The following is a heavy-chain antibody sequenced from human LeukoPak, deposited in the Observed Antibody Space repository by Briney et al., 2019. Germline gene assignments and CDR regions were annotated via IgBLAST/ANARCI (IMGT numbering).Heavy chain of an antibody. CDR3: ARQVYDILTGYQDYFDY. D-gene: IGHD3-9*01. CDR2: IYPGDSDT. CDR1: GYIFTSYW. V-gene: IGHV5-51*01. Sequence: GASLQISCKGSGYIFTSYWIGWVRQMPGKGLEWMGIIYPGDSDTRYSPSFQGQVTISADKSISTAYLQWSSLKASDTAMHYCARQVYDILTGYQDYFDYWGQGTLVTVSS. J-gene: IGHJ4*02.